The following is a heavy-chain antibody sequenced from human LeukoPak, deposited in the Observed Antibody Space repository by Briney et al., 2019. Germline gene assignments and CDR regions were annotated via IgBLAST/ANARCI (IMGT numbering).Heavy chain of an antibody. J-gene: IGHJ4*02. V-gene: IGHV3-33*08. D-gene: IGHD6-19*01. CDR3: ARGQQWLRRTYYFDY. Sequence: GGSLRLSCAASGFTFSNYGIHWVRQAPGKGLEWVAVIWYDGSNKYYADSVKGRFTISRDNSKNTLYLQMNSLRAEDTAVYYCARGQQWLRRTYYFDYWGQGTLVTVSS. CDR1: GFTFSNYG. CDR2: IWYDGSNK.